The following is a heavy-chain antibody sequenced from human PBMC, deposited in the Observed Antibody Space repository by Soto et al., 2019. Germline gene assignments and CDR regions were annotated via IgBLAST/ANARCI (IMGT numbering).Heavy chain of an antibody. D-gene: IGHD3-3*01. CDR2: IIPIFGTA. J-gene: IGHJ6*02. CDR3: ARDGGGGIFGVVIGSPHYYGMDV. CDR1: GGTFSSYA. Sequence: GASVKVSCKASGGTFSSYAISWVRQAPGQGLEWMGGIIPIFGTANYAQKFQGRVTITADESTSTAYMELSSLRSEDTAVYYCARDGGGGIFGVVIGSPHYYGMDVWGQGTTVTVSS. V-gene: IGHV1-69*13.